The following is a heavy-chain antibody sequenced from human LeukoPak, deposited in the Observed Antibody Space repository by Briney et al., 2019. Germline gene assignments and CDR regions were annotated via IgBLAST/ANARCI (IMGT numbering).Heavy chain of an antibody. Sequence: GGSLRLSCAASGFTFSSYAMSWGRQAPGKGLEWVSAISASGSNKEYADSVRGRFTISRDNSKNTLYLQMNSLRAEDTAVYYCAKRNDFWSGYYPFDPWGQGTPVTVSS. CDR1: GFTFSSYA. CDR2: ISASGSNK. J-gene: IGHJ5*02. V-gene: IGHV3-23*01. CDR3: AKRNDFWSGYYPFDP. D-gene: IGHD3-3*01.